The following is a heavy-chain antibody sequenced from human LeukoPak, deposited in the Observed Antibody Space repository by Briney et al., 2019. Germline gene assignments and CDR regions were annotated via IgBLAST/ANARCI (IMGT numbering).Heavy chain of an antibody. CDR3: AGDPSSRASWFDP. CDR1: GGTFSSYA. D-gene: IGHD2-2*01. J-gene: IGHJ5*02. CDR2: IIPILGIA. V-gene: IGHV1-69*04. Sequence: ASVKVSCKASGGTFSSYAISWVRQAPGQGLEWMGRIIPILGIANYAQKFQGRVTITADKSTSTAYMELSSLRSEDTAVYYCAGDPSSRASWFDPWGQGTLVTVSS.